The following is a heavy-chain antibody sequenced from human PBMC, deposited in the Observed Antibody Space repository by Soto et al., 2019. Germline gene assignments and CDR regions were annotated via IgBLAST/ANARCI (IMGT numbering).Heavy chain of an antibody. J-gene: IGHJ6*02. CDR2: IIPIFGTA. CDR3: ARDRVKEQLVAYYGMDV. Sequence: SVKGSCKASGGPFSSYAISWVRQAPGQGLEWMGGIIPIFGTANYAQKFQGRVTITADESTSTAYMELSSLRSEDTAVYYCARDRVKEQLVAYYGMDVWGQGTKVTVSS. CDR1: GGPFSSYA. D-gene: IGHD6-6*01. V-gene: IGHV1-69*13.